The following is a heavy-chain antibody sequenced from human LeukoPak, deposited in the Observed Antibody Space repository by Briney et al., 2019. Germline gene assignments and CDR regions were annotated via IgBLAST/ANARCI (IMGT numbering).Heavy chain of an antibody. CDR2: IIPIFGTA. J-gene: IGHJ6*02. V-gene: IGHV1-69*13. Sequence: GASVKVSCKASGGTFSSYAISWVRQAPGQGLEWMGGIIPIFGTANYAQKFQGRVTITVDESTSTAYMELSSLRSEDTAVYYCARVKTVTTRIDYYYGMDVWGQGTTVTVSS. CDR1: GGTFSSYA. D-gene: IGHD4-17*01. CDR3: ARVKTVTTRIDYYYGMDV.